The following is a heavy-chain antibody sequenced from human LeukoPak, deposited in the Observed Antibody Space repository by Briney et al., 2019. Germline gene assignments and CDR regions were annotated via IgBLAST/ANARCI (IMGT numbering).Heavy chain of an antibody. J-gene: IGHJ4*02. Sequence: GGSLRLSCAASGFTFSGSAMHWVRQASGKGLEWVGRIRSKANSYATAYAASVKGRFTISRDDSKNTAYLQMNSLKTEDTAVYYCTRNPYDSSGYYYNDYWGQGTLVTVSS. CDR3: TRNPYDSSGYYYNDY. CDR1: GFTFSGSA. V-gene: IGHV3-73*01. D-gene: IGHD3-22*01. CDR2: IRSKANSYAT.